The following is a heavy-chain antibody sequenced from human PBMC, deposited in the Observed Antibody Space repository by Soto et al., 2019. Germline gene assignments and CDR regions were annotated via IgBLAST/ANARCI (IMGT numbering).Heavy chain of an antibody. CDR1: GFTFSSYA. D-gene: IGHD4-17*01. V-gene: IGHV3-23*01. CDR2: TSGSGGST. CDR3: AKAITPLRPNYYYYYGMDV. Sequence: GGSLRLSCAASGFTFSSYAMSWVRQAPGKGLEWVSATSGSGGSTYYADSVKGRFTISRDNSKNTLYLQMNSLRAEDTAVYYCAKAITPLRPNYYYYYGMDVWGQGTTVTSP. J-gene: IGHJ6*02.